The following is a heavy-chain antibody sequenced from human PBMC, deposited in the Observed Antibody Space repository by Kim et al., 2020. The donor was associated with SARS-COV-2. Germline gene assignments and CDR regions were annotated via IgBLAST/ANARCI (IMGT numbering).Heavy chain of an antibody. D-gene: IGHD3-16*01. J-gene: IGHJ6*02. Sequence: GGSLRLSCAASGFTFTNAWMTWVRQAPGKGLEWVAHIRSKDDGGTTDYATPVKGRFTISRDDSTSTLYLQMNSLRAEDTAVYYCTTDPRGFSYGYYYGMDRWGQGTTVTVSS. V-gene: IGHV3-15*05. CDR2: IRSKDDGGTT. CDR3: TTDPRGFSYGYYYGMDR. CDR1: GFTFTNAW.